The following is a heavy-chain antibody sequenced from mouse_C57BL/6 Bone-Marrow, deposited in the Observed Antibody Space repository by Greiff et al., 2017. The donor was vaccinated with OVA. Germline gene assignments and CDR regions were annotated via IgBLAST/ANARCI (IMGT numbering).Heavy chain of an antibody. CDR1: GYTFTSYW. J-gene: IGHJ4*01. Sequence: QVQLQQPGAELVKPGASVKMSCKASGYTFTSYWITWVKQRPGQGLEWIGDIYPGSGSTNYNEKFKSKATLTVDTSSSTAYMQLSSLTSEDSAVYYCARITGLRRFSYYAMDYWGQGTSVTVSS. CDR2: IYPGSGST. D-gene: IGHD2-12*01. CDR3: ARITGLRRFSYYAMDY. V-gene: IGHV1-55*01.